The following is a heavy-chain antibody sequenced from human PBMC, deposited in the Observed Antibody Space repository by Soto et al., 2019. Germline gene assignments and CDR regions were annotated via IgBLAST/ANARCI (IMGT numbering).Heavy chain of an antibody. Sequence: PGGSLRLSCAASGFTFSSYAMSWVRQAPGKGLEWVSAISGSGGSTYYADSVKGRFTISRDNSKNTLYLQMNSLRAEDTAVYYCAKGQVIAARRQYYYYGMDVWGQGTTVTVSS. V-gene: IGHV3-23*01. CDR2: ISGSGGST. J-gene: IGHJ6*02. CDR1: GFTFSSYA. D-gene: IGHD6-6*01. CDR3: AKGQVIAARRQYYYYGMDV.